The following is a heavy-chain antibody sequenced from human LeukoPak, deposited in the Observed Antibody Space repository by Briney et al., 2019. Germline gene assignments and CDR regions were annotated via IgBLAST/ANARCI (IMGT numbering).Heavy chain of an antibody. CDR1: GGSISSSSYY. CDR3: ARVPLRSYYYYYGMDV. J-gene: IGHJ6*02. Sequence: SETLSLTCTVSGGSISSSSYYWGWIRQPPGKGLEWIGSIYYSGSTYYNPSLKSRVTISVDTSKNQFSLKLSSVTAADTAVYYCARVPLRSYYYYYGMDVWGQGTTVTVSS. D-gene: IGHD5-12*01. V-gene: IGHV4-39*07. CDR2: IYYSGST.